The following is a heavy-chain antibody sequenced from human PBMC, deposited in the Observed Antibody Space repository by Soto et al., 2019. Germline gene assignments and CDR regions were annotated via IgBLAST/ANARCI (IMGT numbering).Heavy chain of an antibody. CDR1: AFTFSSYA. J-gene: IGHJ4*02. V-gene: IGHV3-23*01. Sequence: EVQLLESGGGLAQPGGSLRLSCAASAFTFSSYAMSWVRQAPGKGLEWVSAVSGSGDSTYYADSVKGRFTISRDNSKNARYLQLDSLRAEGTAVYYCAKGRASDCPGCTQDYWGKGTLVTVSS. CDR3: AKGRASDCPGCTQDY. CDR2: VSGSGDST. D-gene: IGHD2-21*02.